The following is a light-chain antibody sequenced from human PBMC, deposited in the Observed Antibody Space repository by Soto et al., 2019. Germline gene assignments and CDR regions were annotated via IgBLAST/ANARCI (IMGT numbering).Light chain of an antibody. V-gene: IGKV3-11*01. Sequence: EIVLTQSPATLSLSPGERATLSCRASQSVSSYLAWYQQKPGQAPRLLIYDASNRATGIPARFSGSGSGTDFTLTISSLEPEDFAVYYCQQRSNWPWYTVGQGTKLEIK. J-gene: IGKJ2*01. CDR1: QSVSSY. CDR3: QQRSNWPWYT. CDR2: DAS.